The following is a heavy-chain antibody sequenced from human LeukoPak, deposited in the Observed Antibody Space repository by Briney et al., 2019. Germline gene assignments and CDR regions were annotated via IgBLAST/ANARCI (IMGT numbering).Heavy chain of an antibody. CDR3: ARDNDFWSLDY. V-gene: IGHV3-74*01. CDR2: IKGDATYA. CDR1: GFPFNRNW. Sequence: GGFLRLSCAASGFPFNRNWMHWVRQAPGKGLVWVSRIKGDATYANYADSVKGRFTISRDNAKNTVYLQMNSLRVEDTAVYYCARDNDFWSLDYWGQGILVTVSS. D-gene: IGHD3-3*01. J-gene: IGHJ4*02.